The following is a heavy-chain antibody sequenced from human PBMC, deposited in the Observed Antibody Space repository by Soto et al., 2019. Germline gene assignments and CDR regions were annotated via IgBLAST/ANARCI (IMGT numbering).Heavy chain of an antibody. CDR2: IYYSGST. D-gene: IGHD3-3*01. V-gene: IGHV4-39*01. J-gene: IGHJ5*02. Sequence: SSETLSLTCTVSGGSISSSSYYWGWIRQPPGKGLEWIGSIYYSGSTYYNPSLKSRVTISVDTSKNQFSLKLSSVTAADTAVYYCARHHYDFWSGYDRRFLGAENWFDPWGQGTLVTVSS. CDR3: ARHHYDFWSGYDRRFLGAENWFDP. CDR1: GGSISSSSYY.